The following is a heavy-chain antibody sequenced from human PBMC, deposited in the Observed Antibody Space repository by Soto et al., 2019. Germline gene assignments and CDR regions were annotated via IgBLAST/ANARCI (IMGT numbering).Heavy chain of an antibody. Sequence: HVQLVQSGAEVMKPGAAVKVSCKASGYSFTSYDMNWVRQVPGQGPEWMGWMNPNSADTGYAQKFQGRMTMSRDMSTRTMYMELSGLTSEDTAVYYRARGGFLEPHMDVWGRGTTVTVSS. CDR2: MNPNSADT. V-gene: IGHV1-8*01. CDR3: ARGGFLEPHMDV. J-gene: IGHJ6*03. CDR1: GYSFTSYD.